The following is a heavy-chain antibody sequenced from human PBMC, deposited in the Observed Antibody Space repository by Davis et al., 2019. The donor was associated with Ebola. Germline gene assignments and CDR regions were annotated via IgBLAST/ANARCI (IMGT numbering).Heavy chain of an antibody. CDR1: GGSFSGYY. J-gene: IGHJ4*02. CDR2: INHSGST. V-gene: IGHV4-34*01. CDR3: ARLIGYSSSWFDY. D-gene: IGHD6-13*01. Sequence: SETLSLTCAVYGGSFSGYYWSWIRQPPGKGLEWIGEINHSGSTYYNPSLKSRVTISVDTSKNQFSLKLSSVTAADTAVYYCARLIGYSSSWFDYWGQGTLVTVSS.